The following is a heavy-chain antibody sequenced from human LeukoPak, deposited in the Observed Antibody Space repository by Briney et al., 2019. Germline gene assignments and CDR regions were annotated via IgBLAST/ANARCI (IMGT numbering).Heavy chain of an antibody. CDR1: GGSISSYY. CDR2: IYYSGST. V-gene: IGHV4-59*01. J-gene: IGHJ3*02. D-gene: IGHD3-22*01. Sequence: SETLSLTCTVSGGSISSYYWSWIRQPPGKGLEWIGYIYYSGSTNYNPSLKSRVTISVDTSKNQFSLKLSSVTAADTAVYYCAIGGAYYYDSSAYAFDIWGQGTMVTVS. CDR3: AIGGAYYYDSSAYAFDI.